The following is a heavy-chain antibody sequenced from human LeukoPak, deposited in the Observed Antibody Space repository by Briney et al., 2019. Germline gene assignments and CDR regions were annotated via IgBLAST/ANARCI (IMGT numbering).Heavy chain of an antibody. J-gene: IGHJ4*02. CDR3: ARGHHYDSSGYNFDY. CDR1: GGSFSGYY. Sequence: PSETLSLTCAVYGGSFSGYYWSWIRQPPGKGLEWIGEINHSGSTNYNPSLKSRVTISVDTSKNQFSLKLSSVTAADTAVYYCARGHHYDSSGYNFDYWGQGTLVTVSS. D-gene: IGHD3-22*01. CDR2: INHSGST. V-gene: IGHV4-34*01.